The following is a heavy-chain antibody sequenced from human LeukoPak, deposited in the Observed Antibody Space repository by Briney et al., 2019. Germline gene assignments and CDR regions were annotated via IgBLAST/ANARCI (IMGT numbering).Heavy chain of an antibody. Sequence: SETLSLTCTVSGYSISSGYYWGWIRQPPGKGLEWIGYIYYSGSTNYNPSLKSRVTISVDTSKNQFSLKLSSVTAADTAVYYCARDARGANWNDVIDIWGQGTMVTVSS. CDR2: IYYSGST. CDR3: ARDARGANWNDVIDI. J-gene: IGHJ3*02. CDR1: GYSISSGYY. D-gene: IGHD1-20*01. V-gene: IGHV4-38-2*02.